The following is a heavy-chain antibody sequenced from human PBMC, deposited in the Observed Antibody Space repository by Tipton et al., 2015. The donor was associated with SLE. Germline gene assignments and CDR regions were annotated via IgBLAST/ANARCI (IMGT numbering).Heavy chain of an antibody. CDR2: ISSASNVI. CDR3: ASGFCRGATCYKYSFDY. J-gene: IGHJ4*02. CDR1: GFTFSTYS. Sequence: SLRLSCAGSGFTFSTYSMSWVRQAPGKGLEWVSYISSASNVIYYADSVKGRFSVSRDNGRSSLYLQMNSLRAEDTAVYFCASGFCRGATCYKYSFDYCGQGTLVTVSS. D-gene: IGHD2-2*02. V-gene: IGHV3-48*01.